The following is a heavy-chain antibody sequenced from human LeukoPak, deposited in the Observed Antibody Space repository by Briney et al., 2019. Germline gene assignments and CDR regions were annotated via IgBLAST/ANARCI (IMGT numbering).Heavy chain of an antibody. Sequence: PGGSLRLSCAASGFTFSDYYMSWTRQAPGKGLEWVSYISSSGSTIYYADSVKGRFTISRDNAKNSLYLQMNSLRAEDTAVYYCARPPALHYYDSSTSGGAFDIWGQGTMVTVSS. CDR1: GFTFSDYY. CDR2: ISSSGSTI. V-gene: IGHV3-11*01. J-gene: IGHJ3*02. CDR3: ARPPALHYYDSSTSGGAFDI. D-gene: IGHD3-22*01.